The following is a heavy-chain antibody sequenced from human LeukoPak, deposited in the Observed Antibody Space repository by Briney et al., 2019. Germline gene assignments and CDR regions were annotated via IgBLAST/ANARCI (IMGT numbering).Heavy chain of an antibody. Sequence: SETLSLTCTVSDDSISDYYRGWIRQPPGKGLEWIGYIHNSGTSTYNLSLKSRVTISADTSKIQFSLKLNSMTTADTAVYYCTRGAGWLIDYWGQGILVTVSS. CDR3: TRGAGWLIDY. D-gene: IGHD3-16*01. CDR1: DDSISDYY. V-gene: IGHV4-59*01. J-gene: IGHJ4*02. CDR2: IHNSGTS.